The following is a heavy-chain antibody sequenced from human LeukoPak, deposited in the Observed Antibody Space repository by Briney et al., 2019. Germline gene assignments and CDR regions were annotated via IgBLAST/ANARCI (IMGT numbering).Heavy chain of an antibody. J-gene: IGHJ4*02. CDR3: AKDPQVSY. V-gene: IGHV3-53*01. CDR1: GFIVSSNY. CDR2: IYSDGST. Sequence: GGSLRLSCAASGFIVSSNYMTWVRQAPGKGLEWGSVIYSDGSTFYAEPVKGRFTISRDTSKYTLYLQMNNLRADDTAVYYFAKDPQVSYWGQGALVTVPS.